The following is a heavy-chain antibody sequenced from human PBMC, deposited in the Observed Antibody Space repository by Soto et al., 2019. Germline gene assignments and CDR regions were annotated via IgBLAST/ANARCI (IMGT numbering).Heavy chain of an antibody. CDR3: ARDLSPIAVALYYYYGMDV. CDR1: GYTFTSYY. D-gene: IGHD6-19*01. J-gene: IGHJ6*02. CDR2: INPSGGST. V-gene: IGHV1-46*01. Sequence: ASVKVSCKASGYTFTSYYMHWVRQAPGQGLEWMGIINPSGGSTSYAQKFQGRVTMTRDTSTSTVYMELSSLRPEDTAVYYCARDLSPIAVALYYYYGMDVWGQGTTVTVSS.